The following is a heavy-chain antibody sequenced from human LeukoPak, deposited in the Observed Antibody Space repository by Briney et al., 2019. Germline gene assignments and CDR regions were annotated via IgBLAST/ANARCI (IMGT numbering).Heavy chain of an antibody. J-gene: IGHJ6*03. CDR2: IYIVGER. CDR1: GFSVCGNY. V-gene: IGHV3-53*01. CDR3: VREGDDFWGPNYRSFMDV. D-gene: IGHD3-3*01. Sequence: SGGCLRLSRAAPGFSVCGNYMSCVRQAPGKGLEWVSVIYIVGERHYTDSVKGRFTISRDNSKNTVFLQMNSLRTEDTAVYYCVREGDDFWGPNYRSFMDVWGKGTTVTVSS.